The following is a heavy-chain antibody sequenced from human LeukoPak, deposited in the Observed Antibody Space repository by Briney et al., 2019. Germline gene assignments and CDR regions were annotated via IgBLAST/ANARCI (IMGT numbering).Heavy chain of an antibody. J-gene: IGHJ3*01. Sequence: GGSLRLSCAASGFTFSSYAMSWVRQAPGKGLEWVAVIWYDGSNKNYADSVKGRFTISRDNSKNTVYLQMSSLRVEDTAVYYCAKLIGPDAFDFWGQGTIVTVSS. V-gene: IGHV3-33*06. CDR3: AKLIGPDAFDF. CDR2: IWYDGSNK. CDR1: GFTFSSYA. D-gene: IGHD2-8*01.